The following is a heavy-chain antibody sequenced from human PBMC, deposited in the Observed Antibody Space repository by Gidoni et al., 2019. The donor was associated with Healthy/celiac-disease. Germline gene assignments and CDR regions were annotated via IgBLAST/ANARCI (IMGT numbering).Heavy chain of an antibody. CDR2: INPNSGGT. CDR1: GYTFTGYY. Sequence: QVPLVQSGAEVKTPGASVKVSCKASGYTFTGYYMHWVRQAPGQGLEWMGRINPNSGGTNYAQKCQGRVTMTRDTSISTAYMELSRRRSDDTAVYYCARDRGSGSYLGYWGQGTLVTVSS. CDR3: ARDRGSGSYLGY. D-gene: IGHD3-10*01. V-gene: IGHV1-2*06. J-gene: IGHJ4*02.